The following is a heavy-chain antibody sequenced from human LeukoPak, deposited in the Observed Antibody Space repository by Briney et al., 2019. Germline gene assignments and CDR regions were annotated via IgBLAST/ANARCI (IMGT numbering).Heavy chain of an antibody. CDR3: ARFDIVVVPAAIPFDS. CDR1: GYTFTSYG. D-gene: IGHD2-2*01. CDR2: INPNSGGI. V-gene: IGHV1-2*02. Sequence: ASVKVSCKASGYTFTSYGISWVRQATGQGLEWMGWINPNSGGIVYAQRFQGRGTMTRDTSISTAYMELSRLRSDDTAVYYCARFDIVVVPAAIPFDSWGQGTLVTVSS. J-gene: IGHJ4*02.